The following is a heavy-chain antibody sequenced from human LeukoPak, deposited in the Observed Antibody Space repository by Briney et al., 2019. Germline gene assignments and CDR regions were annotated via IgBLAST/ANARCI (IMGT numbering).Heavy chain of an antibody. CDR1: GFIFSSSA. Sequence: GGSLRLSCAVSGFIFSSSAMSWVRQAPGKGLEWVSAISGGGDDTSYADSARGRFTVSRDNSKNTLYLQMNSLRAEDTAVYYCAKDSRESSGHFPYYYYYHYGLDVWGQGTTVTVSS. J-gene: IGHJ6*02. CDR3: AKDSRESSGHFPYYYYYHYGLDV. CDR2: ISGGGDDT. D-gene: IGHD3-22*01. V-gene: IGHV3-23*01.